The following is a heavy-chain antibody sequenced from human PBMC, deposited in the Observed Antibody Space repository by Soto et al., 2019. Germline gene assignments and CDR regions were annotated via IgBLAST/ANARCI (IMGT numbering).Heavy chain of an antibody. CDR3: ARDFYSSTWSDDY. V-gene: IGHV3-48*01. J-gene: IGHJ4*02. D-gene: IGHD6-13*01. CDR2: IGTSGTTI. Sequence: EVQLVESGGGLIQPGGSLRLSCAASGFTFSNYAMNWVRQAPGKGLEWVSYIGTSGTTIYYADSVKGRFTISRDNAKNSLWLQMNSLRAEDTAIYYCARDFYSSTWSDDYWGQGTLVTVSS. CDR1: GFTFSNYA.